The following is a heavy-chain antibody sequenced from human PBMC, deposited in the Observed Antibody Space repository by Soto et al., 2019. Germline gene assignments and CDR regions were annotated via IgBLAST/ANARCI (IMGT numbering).Heavy chain of an antibody. CDR3: ARDPQTPDD. V-gene: IGHV1-18*01. Sequence: QVQLVPSGAEVKQPGASVKVSCKASGYTCASYAISWMRQAPGQGLEWMGWISAYNGNTNYAQKLQGRVTMTTDTSTSTAYMELRSLRSDDAAVYYCARDPQTPDDWGQGTLVTVSS. CDR1: GYTCASYA. CDR2: ISAYNGNT. J-gene: IGHJ4*02.